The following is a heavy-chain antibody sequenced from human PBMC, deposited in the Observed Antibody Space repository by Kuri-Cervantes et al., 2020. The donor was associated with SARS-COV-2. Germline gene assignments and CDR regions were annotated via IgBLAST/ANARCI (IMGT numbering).Heavy chain of an antibody. CDR1: GFTFSSYG. CDR3: AKDRGRLRWAAAGPFDY. Sequence: GGSLRLSCAASGFTFSSYGMHWARQAPGKGLEWVAFIRYDGSNKYYADSVKGRFTISRDNSKNTLYLQMNSLRAEDTAVYYCAKDRGRLRWAAAGPFDYWGQGTLVTVSS. CDR2: IRYDGSNK. J-gene: IGHJ4*02. D-gene: IGHD6-13*01. V-gene: IGHV3-30*02.